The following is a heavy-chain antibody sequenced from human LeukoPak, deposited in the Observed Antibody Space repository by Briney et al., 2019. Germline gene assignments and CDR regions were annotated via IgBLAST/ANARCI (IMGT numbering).Heavy chain of an antibody. CDR3: ARAWYDSSGYYYYSYIDV. Sequence: SETLSLTCTVSGGSISSHYWSWIRQPPGRGLEWIGYIYYSGITNYNPSLKSRVTMSLDTSKNQFSLRLSSVTAADTAVYYCARAWYDSSGYYYYSYIDVWGKGTTVTVSS. CDR1: GGSISSHY. CDR2: IYYSGIT. D-gene: IGHD3-22*01. V-gene: IGHV4-59*11. J-gene: IGHJ6*03.